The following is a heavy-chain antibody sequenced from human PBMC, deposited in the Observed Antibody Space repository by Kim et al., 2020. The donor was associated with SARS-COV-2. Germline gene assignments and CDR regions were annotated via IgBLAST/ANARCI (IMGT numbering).Heavy chain of an antibody. Sequence: ASVKVSCKASGYTFTNYYLHWVRQAPGQGLEWMGIINPSGGSTNYAQKFQGRVTMTRDTSTSTVYMELSSLKSEDTAVYYCARGNYGSGSSYFTSNWFDPGGQGTLVTVSS. J-gene: IGHJ5*02. CDR1: GYTFTNYY. D-gene: IGHD3-10*01. V-gene: IGHV1-46*03. CDR3: ARGNYGSGSSYFTSNWFDP. CDR2: INPSGGST.